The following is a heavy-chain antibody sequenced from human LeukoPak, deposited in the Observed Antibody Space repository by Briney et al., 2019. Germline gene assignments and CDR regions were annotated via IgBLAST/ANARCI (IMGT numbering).Heavy chain of an antibody. J-gene: IGHJ4*02. CDR1: GFTLSSYA. Sequence: PGGSLRLSCAASGFTLSSYAMHWVPEAPGKGLEYGSAISSNGGSTYYANSVKGRFTISRDNSKNTLYLQMGSLRAEDMAVYYCARDKTAGNKVPYFDYWGQGTLVT. CDR3: ARDKTAGNKVPYFDY. D-gene: IGHD4-23*01. V-gene: IGHV3-64*01. CDR2: ISSNGGST.